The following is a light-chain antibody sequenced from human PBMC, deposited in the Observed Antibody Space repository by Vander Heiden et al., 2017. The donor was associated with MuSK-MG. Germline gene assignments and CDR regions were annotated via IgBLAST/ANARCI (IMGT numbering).Light chain of an antibody. CDR3: QQYYSYP. CDR2: AAS. Sequence: AIRMTQSPSSFSASTGDRVTITCRASQGISSYLAWYQQKPGKAPKLLIYAASTLQSGVPSRFSGSGSGTDFTLTISCLQSEDFATYYCQQYYSYPFGGGTKVEIK. J-gene: IGKJ4*01. CDR1: QGISSY. V-gene: IGKV1-8*01.